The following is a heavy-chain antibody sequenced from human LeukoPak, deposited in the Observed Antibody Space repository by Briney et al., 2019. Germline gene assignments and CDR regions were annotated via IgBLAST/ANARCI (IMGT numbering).Heavy chain of an antibody. V-gene: IGHV1-8*01. J-gene: IGHJ4*02. CDR3: ARGGSGSSWYDY. D-gene: IGHD6-13*01. Sequence: ASVKVSCKASGYSFTSHDINWVRQATGQGLEWMGWMNPNSGNTGSAQKFQGRVTMTRNTSISTTYMELSSLRSEDTAVYYCARGGSGSSWYDYWGQGTLVTVSS. CDR1: GYSFTSHD. CDR2: MNPNSGNT.